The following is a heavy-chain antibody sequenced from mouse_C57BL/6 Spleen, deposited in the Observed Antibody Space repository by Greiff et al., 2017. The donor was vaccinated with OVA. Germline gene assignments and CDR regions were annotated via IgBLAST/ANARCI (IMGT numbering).Heavy chain of an antibody. D-gene: IGHD2-2*01. J-gene: IGHJ2*01. CDR2: INPSNGGT. Sequence: QVQLKQPGTELVKPGASVKLSCKASGYTFTSYWMHWVKQRPGQGLEWIGNINPSNGGTNYNEKFKSKATLTVDKSSSTAYMQLSSLTSEDSAVYYCARGGYGYDGRADYWGQGTTLTVSS. V-gene: IGHV1-53*01. CDR3: ARGGYGYDGRADY. CDR1: GYTFTSYW.